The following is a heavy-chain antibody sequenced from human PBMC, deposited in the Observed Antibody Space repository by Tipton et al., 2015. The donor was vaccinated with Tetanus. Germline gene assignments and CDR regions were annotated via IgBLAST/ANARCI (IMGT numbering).Heavy chain of an antibody. CDR1: GFTFDDYA. CDR3: ASGPSTVEPLDY. D-gene: IGHD4-17*01. CDR2: ISWNSGSI. V-gene: IGHV3-9*01. Sequence: SLRLSCAASGFTFDDYAMHWVRQAPGKGLEWVSGISWNSGSIGYADSVKGRFTISRDNAKNSLYLQMNSLRAEDTAVYFCASGPSTVEPLDYWGQGTLVTVSS. J-gene: IGHJ4*02.